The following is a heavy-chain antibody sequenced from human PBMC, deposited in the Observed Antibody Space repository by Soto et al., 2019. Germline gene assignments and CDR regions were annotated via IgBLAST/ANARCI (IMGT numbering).Heavy chain of an antibody. CDR3: ARSQGSSTSLELYYYYYSGMDV. V-gene: IGHV1-69*01. D-gene: IGHD2-2*01. CDR2: IIPLSEKT. J-gene: IGHJ6*02. Sequence: QVQLVQSGAEVKKPGSSVKVSCKASGGTFSSYAISWVRQAPGQGLEWIGGIIPLSEKTNYAQKFQGRLTITADESKRTAYMELSSLRSEDTAVYYCARSQGSSTSLELYYYYYSGMDVWGQGTTVTVSS. CDR1: GGTFSSYA.